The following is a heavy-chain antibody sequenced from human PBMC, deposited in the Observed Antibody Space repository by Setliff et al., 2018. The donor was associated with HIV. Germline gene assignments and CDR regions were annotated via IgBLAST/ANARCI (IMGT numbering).Heavy chain of an antibody. CDR3: ARQLSNSFDY. J-gene: IGHJ4*02. CDR1: GFTFTDYF. V-gene: IGHV1-2*02. CDR2: ISPDNANT. D-gene: IGHD1-1*01. Sequence: ASVKVSCKASGFTFTDYFMHWVRQAPGQGLEWMGWISPDNANTRISQKFRGSVTMTRDRSINTAYMEFTGLTSDDTAVYYCARQLSNSFDYWGQGTLVTVSS.